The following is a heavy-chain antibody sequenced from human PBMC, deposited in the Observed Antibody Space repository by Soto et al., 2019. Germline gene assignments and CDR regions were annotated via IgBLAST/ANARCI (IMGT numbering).Heavy chain of an antibody. CDR3: AKIKPLQFGRFYYYATDV. J-gene: IGHJ6*02. D-gene: IGHD2-15*01. Sequence: GGSLRLSCAGSGFTFGDYAMNWVRQAPGKGLEWVAGISGGASTTYYADSVKGRFSIARDNSANTLSLQMHSLRAEDTAIYYCAKIKPLQFGRFYYYATDVWGQGTAVTVSS. V-gene: IGHV3-23*01. CDR2: ISGGASTT. CDR1: GFTFGDYA.